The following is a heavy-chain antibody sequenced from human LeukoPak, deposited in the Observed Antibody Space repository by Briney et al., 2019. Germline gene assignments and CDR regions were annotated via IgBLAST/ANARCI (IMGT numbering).Heavy chain of an antibody. CDR1: GGSFSGYY. J-gene: IGHJ5*02. CDR3: ARGLFILTGYTWFDP. Sequence: SETLSLTCAVYGGSFSGYYWSWIRQPPGEGLEWIGEINHSGSTNYNPSLKSRVTISVDTSKNQFSLKLSSVTAADTAVYYCARGLFILTGYTWFDPWGQGTLVTVSS. CDR2: INHSGST. V-gene: IGHV4-34*01. D-gene: IGHD3-9*01.